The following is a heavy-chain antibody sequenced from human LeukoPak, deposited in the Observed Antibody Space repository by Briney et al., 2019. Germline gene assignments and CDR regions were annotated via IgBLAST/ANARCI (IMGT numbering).Heavy chain of an antibody. V-gene: IGHV3-43*02. Sequence: GSLRLSCAASGFTFYDYAMHWVRHAPGKGLEWVSLISGDGGSTYYADSVKGRFTISRDNSKNSLYLQMNSLRTEDTALYYCAKDDLVVPAAGAPFIDYWGQGTLVTVSS. D-gene: IGHD2-2*01. CDR2: ISGDGGST. J-gene: IGHJ4*02. CDR3: AKDDLVVPAAGAPFIDY. CDR1: GFTFYDYA.